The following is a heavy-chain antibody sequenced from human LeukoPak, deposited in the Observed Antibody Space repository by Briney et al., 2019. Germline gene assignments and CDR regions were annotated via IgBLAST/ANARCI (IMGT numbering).Heavy chain of an antibody. Sequence: SETLSLTCIVSGGSISNYYWSWIRQSPGTGLEWIGFIYYSGTTNYNPSLKSRVTISVDTSKNHFSLKLSSVTAADTAVYYCARRYGSGSSGTFDYWGQGTLVTVSS. V-gene: IGHV4-59*01. J-gene: IGHJ4*02. CDR3: ARRYGSGSSGTFDY. CDR1: GGSISNYY. D-gene: IGHD3-10*01. CDR2: IYYSGTT.